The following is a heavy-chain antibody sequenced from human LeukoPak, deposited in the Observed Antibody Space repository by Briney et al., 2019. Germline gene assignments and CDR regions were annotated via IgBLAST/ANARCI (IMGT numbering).Heavy chain of an antibody. Sequence: SETLSLTCAVYGGSFSGYYWSWIRQPPGKGLEWIGEINHSGSTNYNPSLKSRVTISVDTPKNQFSLKLSSVTAADTAVYYCAREGYYGSGSFPSLPLNWGQGTLVTVSS. J-gene: IGHJ4*02. CDR1: GGSFSGYY. V-gene: IGHV4-34*01. CDR2: INHSGST. CDR3: AREGYYGSGSFPSLPLN. D-gene: IGHD3-10*01.